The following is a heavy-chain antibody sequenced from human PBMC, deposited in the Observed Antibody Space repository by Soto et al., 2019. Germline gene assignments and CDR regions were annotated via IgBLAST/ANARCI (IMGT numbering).Heavy chain of an antibody. CDR2: ITSGSDYI. Sequence: GGSLRLSCAASGFTFSSYTMNWVRQAPGKGLEWVAFITSGSDYIYYADSVKGRFTISRDDANNSLFLQMSSLRAEDTAVYYCTREHVVTIFRRGQRGSFDNWSQGTLVTVPS. J-gene: IGHJ4*02. CDR3: TREHVVTIFRRGQRGSFDN. CDR1: GFTFSSYT. D-gene: IGHD3-9*01. V-gene: IGHV3-21*01.